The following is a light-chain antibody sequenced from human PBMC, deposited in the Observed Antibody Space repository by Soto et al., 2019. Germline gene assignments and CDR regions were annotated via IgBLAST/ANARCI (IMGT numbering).Light chain of an antibody. CDR1: QSVNSN. Sequence: EIVMTQSPGTLSVSPGERVILSCRASQSVNSNLAWYQQKPGQTPRLLISGASTRATGIPVRFSGSGSGTEFTLTISSLQSEDSAVYYCQQDYNSWTFGQGTKVDIK. J-gene: IGKJ1*01. CDR3: QQDYNSWT. CDR2: GAS. V-gene: IGKV3-15*01.